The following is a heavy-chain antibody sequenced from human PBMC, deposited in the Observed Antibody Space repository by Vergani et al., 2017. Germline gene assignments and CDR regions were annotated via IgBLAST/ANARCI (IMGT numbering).Heavy chain of an antibody. V-gene: IGHV3-20*04. CDR1: GFTFDDYG. D-gene: IGHD5-12*01. CDR2: INWNGGST. J-gene: IGHJ6*03. CDR3: ARDQKDSGYDGGNYYYYYMDV. Sequence: EVQLVESGGGVVRPGGSLRLSCAASGFTFDDYGMSWVRQAPGKGLEWVSGINWNGGSTGYADSVKGRFTISRDNAKNSLYLQMNSLRAEDTALYYCARDQKDSGYDGGNYYYYYMDVWGKGTTVTVSS.